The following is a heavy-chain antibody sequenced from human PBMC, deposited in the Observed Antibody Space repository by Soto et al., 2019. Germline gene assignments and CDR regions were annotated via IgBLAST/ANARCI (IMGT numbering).Heavy chain of an antibody. CDR3: AGRPEIHPR. J-gene: IGHJ4*02. V-gene: IGHV4-4*02. CDR1: GGSTSSSDW. Sequence: QVHLQESGPGLVKPSETLSLTCAISGGSTSSSDWWTWVRQPTGEGLEWSCEIHPDGGTNYNSSLKSRLTISRDQYRNQFSLSLTSVPAADAAVYFCAGRPEIHPRWGKGKLVPVSS. CDR2: IHPDGGT. D-gene: IGHD1-26*01.